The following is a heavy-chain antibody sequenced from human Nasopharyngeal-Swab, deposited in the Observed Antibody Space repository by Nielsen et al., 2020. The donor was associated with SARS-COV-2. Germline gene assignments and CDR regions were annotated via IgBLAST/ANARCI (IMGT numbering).Heavy chain of an antibody. CDR1: GFSLSASGVG. Sequence: SGPTLVKPTQTLTLTCTFSGFSLSASGVGVGWIRQPPGKALEWLALIYWSDDKRYSPSLRSRLTITKDTSKNQVVLTMTSMDPVDTATYFCAHYVTTDHLNAGFDYWGQGALVTVSS. J-gene: IGHJ4*02. V-gene: IGHV2-5*01. CDR2: IYWSDDK. D-gene: IGHD1-1*01. CDR3: AHYVTTDHLNAGFDY.